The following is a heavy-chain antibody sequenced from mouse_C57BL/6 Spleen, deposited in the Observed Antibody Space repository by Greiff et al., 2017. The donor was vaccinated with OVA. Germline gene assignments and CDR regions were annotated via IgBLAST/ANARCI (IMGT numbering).Heavy chain of an antibody. CDR2: IDPEDGET. Sequence: VQLKESGAELVKPGASVKLSCTASGFNIKDYYMHWVKQRTEQGLEWIGRIDPEDGETKYAPKFQGKATITADTSSNTAYLQLSSLTSEDTAVYYCARSRVYGSSDYAMDYWGQGTSVTVSS. CDR1: GFNIKDYY. D-gene: IGHD1-1*01. CDR3: ARSRVYGSSDYAMDY. V-gene: IGHV14-2*01. J-gene: IGHJ4*01.